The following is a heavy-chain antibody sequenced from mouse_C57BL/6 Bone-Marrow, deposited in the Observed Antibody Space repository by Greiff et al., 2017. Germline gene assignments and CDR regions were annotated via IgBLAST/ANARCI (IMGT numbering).Heavy chain of an antibody. CDR3: AREDGYYVWFAY. CDR2: ISYDGSN. V-gene: IGHV3-6*01. CDR1: GYSITSCYY. J-gene: IGHJ3*01. Sequence: EVQLQQSGPGLVKPSQSLSLTCSVTGYSITSCYYWNWIRQVPGNKLEWMGYISYDGSNNYNPSLKNRISITRDTSKNQFFLKLNSVTTEDTATYYCAREDGYYVWFAYWGQGTLVTVSA. D-gene: IGHD2-3*01.